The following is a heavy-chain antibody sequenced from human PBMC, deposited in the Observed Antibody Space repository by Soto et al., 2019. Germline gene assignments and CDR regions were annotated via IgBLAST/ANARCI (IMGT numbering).Heavy chain of an antibody. CDR2: IYHSGST. Sequence: QVQLQESGPGLVKPSGTLSLTCAVSGGSISSSNWWSWVRQPPGKGLEWIGEIYHSGSTNYNPSLKSRVTISVDKSKNQFSLKLSSVTAADTAVYCCARAGLDYYDSSGYSDAFDIWGQGTMVTVSS. V-gene: IGHV4-4*01. J-gene: IGHJ3*02. D-gene: IGHD3-22*01. CDR1: GGSISSSNW. CDR3: ARAGLDYYDSSGYSDAFDI.